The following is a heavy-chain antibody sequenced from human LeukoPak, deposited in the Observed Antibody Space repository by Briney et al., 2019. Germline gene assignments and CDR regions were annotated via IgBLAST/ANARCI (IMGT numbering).Heavy chain of an antibody. D-gene: IGHD3-10*01. CDR3: ARWMVRGVTNYYYYGMDV. CDR1: GESFSGYY. J-gene: IGHJ6*04. CDR2: INHSGST. V-gene: IGHV4-34*01. Sequence: PSETLSLTCAVYGESFSGYYWSWLRQPPGKGLEWIGEINHSGSTNYNPSLKSRVNISVDTSKNQFSLKLSSVTAADTAVYYCARWMVRGVTNYYYYGMDVWGKGTTVTVSS.